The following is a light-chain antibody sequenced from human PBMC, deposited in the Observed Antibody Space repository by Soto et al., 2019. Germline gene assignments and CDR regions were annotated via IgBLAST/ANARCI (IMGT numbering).Light chain of an antibody. CDR3: LSFTSTSTHV. CDR2: EVN. V-gene: IGLV2-14*01. CDR1: SIDLRAYDY. J-gene: IGLJ1*01. Sequence: TPPASLTVSPGLSIPILCTRTSIDLRAYDYVSWITQHPGNAPKLMISEVNNRPSGVSNRFSGSKSGNTAYLTISGLQVEDEAEYFCLSFTSTSTHVFGTGTKVTVL.